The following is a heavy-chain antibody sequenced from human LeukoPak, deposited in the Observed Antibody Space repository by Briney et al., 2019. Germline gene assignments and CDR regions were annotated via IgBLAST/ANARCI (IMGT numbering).Heavy chain of an antibody. V-gene: IGHV3-30*18. J-gene: IGHJ4*02. CDR1: GFTFRSYS. Sequence: GGSLRLSCAASGFTFRSYSMNWVRQAPGKGLEWVAVISYDGSNKYYADSVKGRFTISRDNSKNTLYLQMNSLRAEDTAVYYCAKEFNLPYSGSHCLDYWGQGTLVTVSS. D-gene: IGHD1-26*01. CDR2: ISYDGSNK. CDR3: AKEFNLPYSGSHCLDY.